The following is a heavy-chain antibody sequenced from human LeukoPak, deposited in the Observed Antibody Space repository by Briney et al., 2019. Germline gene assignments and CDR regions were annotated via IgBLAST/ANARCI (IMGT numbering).Heavy chain of an antibody. CDR3: ARAEWELHYGGYYFDY. Sequence: GGSLRLSCAASGFTFSSYAMSWVRQAPGKGLEWVSAISGSGGSTYYADSVKGRFTISRDNSKNTLYLQMNSLRAEDTAVYYCARAEWELHYGGYYFDYWGQGTLVTVSS. J-gene: IGHJ4*02. CDR2: ISGSGGST. CDR1: GFTFSSYA. V-gene: IGHV3-23*01. D-gene: IGHD1-26*01.